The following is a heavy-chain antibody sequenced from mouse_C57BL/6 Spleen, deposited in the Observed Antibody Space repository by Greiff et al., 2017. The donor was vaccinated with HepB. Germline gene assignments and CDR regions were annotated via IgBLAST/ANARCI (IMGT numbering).Heavy chain of an antibody. CDR3: ARSRDYYGSSPWFAY. J-gene: IGHJ3*01. V-gene: IGHV14-3*01. CDR2: IDPANGNT. D-gene: IGHD1-1*01. CDR1: GFNIKNTY. Sequence: EVQLQESVAELVRPGASVKLSCTASGFNIKNTYMHWVKQRPEQGLEWIGRIDPANGNTKYAPKFQGKATITADTSSNTAYLQLSSLTSEDTAIYYCARSRDYYGSSPWFAYWGQGTLVTVSA.